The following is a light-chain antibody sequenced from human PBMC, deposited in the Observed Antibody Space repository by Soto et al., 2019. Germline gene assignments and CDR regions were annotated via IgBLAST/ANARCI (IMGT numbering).Light chain of an antibody. CDR2: EVT. V-gene: IGLV2-14*01. CDR3: SSYTASSTRV. J-gene: IGLJ1*01. CDR1: SSDIGIYKY. Sequence: QSALTQPASVSGSPGQSIAISCTGSSSDIGIYKYVSWYQQHPGKVPKLIIYEVTNRPSGVSNRFSGSKSGNTASLTISGLQAEDEAEYYCSSYTASSTRVFGPVTKLTVL.